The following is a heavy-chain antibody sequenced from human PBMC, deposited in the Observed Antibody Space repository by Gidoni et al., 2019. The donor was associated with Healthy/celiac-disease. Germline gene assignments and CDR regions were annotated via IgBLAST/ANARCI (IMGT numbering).Heavy chain of an antibody. CDR3: ARDEVPAATSYYNYFDY. CDR1: GSTFRSYA. Sequence: QVQLVESGGGVVQPGRSLSLSCAASGSTFRSYAMNGVRQAPGKGLEWVAVISYDGSNKYYADSVKGRFTISRDNSKNTLYLQMNSLRAEDTAVYYCARDEVPAATSYYNYFDYWGQGTLVTVSS. V-gene: IGHV3-30*04. CDR2: ISYDGSNK. D-gene: IGHD2-2*01. J-gene: IGHJ4*02.